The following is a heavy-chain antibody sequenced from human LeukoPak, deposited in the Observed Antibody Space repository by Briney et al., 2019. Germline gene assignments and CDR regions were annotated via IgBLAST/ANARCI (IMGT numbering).Heavy chain of an antibody. CDR2: INTNTGNP. D-gene: IGHD2-15*01. CDR1: GYTFTSYA. CDR3: ARPEYCSGGSCYPDNYYYYYGMDV. Sequence: ASVKVSCTASGYTFTSYAMNWVRQAPGQGLEWMGWINTNTGNPTYAQGFTGRFVFSLDTSVSTAYLQISSLKAEDTAVYYCARPEYCSGGSCYPDNYYYYYGMDVWGQGTTVTVSS. J-gene: IGHJ6*02. V-gene: IGHV7-4-1*02.